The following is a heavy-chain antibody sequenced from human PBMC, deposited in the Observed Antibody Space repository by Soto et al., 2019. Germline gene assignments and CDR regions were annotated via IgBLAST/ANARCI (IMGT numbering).Heavy chain of an antibody. CDR1: GFTFSSYW. Sequence: EVQLVESGGGLVQPGGSLRLSCAASGFTFSSYWMRWVRQAPGKGLEWVANIKQDGSEKYYVYSVKGRFTISRDNAKYSLYLQMNSLRAEDTAVYYCARTRSITMRVGVITTTYYFDYWGQGTLVTVSS. D-gene: IGHD3-22*01. V-gene: IGHV3-7*05. CDR3: ARTRSITMRVGVITTTYYFDY. J-gene: IGHJ4*02. CDR2: IKQDGSEK.